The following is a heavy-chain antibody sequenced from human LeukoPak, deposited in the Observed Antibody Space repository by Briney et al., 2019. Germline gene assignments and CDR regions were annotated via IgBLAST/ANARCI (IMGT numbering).Heavy chain of an antibody. V-gene: IGHV3-30-3*01. D-gene: IGHD6-19*01. CDR2: ISNDGTTK. Sequence: GGSLRLSRGASGFTFSNYAIHWVRQAPGKGLEWVAFISNDGTTKYYADSVKGRFTMSRDNSKNTLYLEMNSLRAEDTAVYYCVRDRQLLTRGFDYWGQGTLVTVSS. J-gene: IGHJ4*02. CDR1: GFTFSNYA. CDR3: VRDRQLLTRGFDY.